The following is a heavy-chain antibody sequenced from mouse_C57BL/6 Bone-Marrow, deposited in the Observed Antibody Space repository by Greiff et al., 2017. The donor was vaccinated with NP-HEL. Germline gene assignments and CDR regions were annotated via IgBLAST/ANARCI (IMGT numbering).Heavy chain of an antibody. Sequence: VQLQQSGAELVRPGDSVKLSCTASGFNIKDDYMHWVKQRPEQGLEWIGWIDPENGDTEYASKLQGKATITADTASNTAYLQLSSLTSEDTAVYYCTTTLITTVVNFDYWGQGTTLTVSS. V-gene: IGHV14-4*01. J-gene: IGHJ2*01. CDR2: IDPENGDT. D-gene: IGHD1-1*01. CDR3: TTTLITTVVNFDY. CDR1: GFNIKDDY.